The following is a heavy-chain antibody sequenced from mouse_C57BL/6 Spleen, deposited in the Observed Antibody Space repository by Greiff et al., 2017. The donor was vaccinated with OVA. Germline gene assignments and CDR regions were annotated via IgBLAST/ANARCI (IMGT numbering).Heavy chain of an antibody. D-gene: IGHD1-1*01. J-gene: IGHJ4*01. Sequence: VQLQQSGPELVKPGASVKISCKASGYTFTDYYMNWVKQSHGKSLEWIGDINPNNGGTSYNQKFKGKATLTVDKSSSTAYMELRSLTSEDSAVYYCARRDYGSSYEDYAMDYWGQGTSVTVSS. CDR2: INPNNGGT. CDR3: ARRDYGSSYEDYAMDY. V-gene: IGHV1-26*01. CDR1: GYTFTDYY.